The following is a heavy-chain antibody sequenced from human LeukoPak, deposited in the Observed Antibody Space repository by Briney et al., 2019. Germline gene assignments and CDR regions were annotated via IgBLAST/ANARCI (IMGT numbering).Heavy chain of an antibody. CDR2: IKQDGSER. J-gene: IGHJ4*02. CDR1: GFTFSSYW. CDR3: ARDLPSWGLELRVFGVDYFDY. D-gene: IGHD1-7*01. Sequence: GGSLRLSCAASGFTFSSYWMSWVRQAPGKGLEWVANIKQDGSERYYVDSVKGRFTISRDNAKNSLYLQMNSLRAEDTAVYYCARDLPSWGLELRVFGVDYFDYWGQGTLVTVSS. V-gene: IGHV3-7*01.